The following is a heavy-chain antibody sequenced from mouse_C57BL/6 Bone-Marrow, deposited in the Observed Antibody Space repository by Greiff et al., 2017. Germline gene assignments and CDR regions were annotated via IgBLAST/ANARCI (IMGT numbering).Heavy chain of an antibody. CDR1: GFTFSSYA. CDR3: ARRGDSSDFYAMDY. V-gene: IGHV5-4*03. D-gene: IGHD3-2*02. Sequence: DVMLVESGGGLVKPGGSLKLSCAASGFTFSSYAMSWVRQTPEKRLEWVATISDGGSYTYYPDNVKGRFTISRDNAKNNLYLQMSHLKSEDTAMYYCARRGDSSDFYAMDYWGQGTSVTVSS. CDR2: ISDGGSYT. J-gene: IGHJ4*01.